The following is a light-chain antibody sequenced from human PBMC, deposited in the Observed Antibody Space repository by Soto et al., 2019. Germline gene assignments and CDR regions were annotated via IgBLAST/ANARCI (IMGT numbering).Light chain of an antibody. V-gene: IGKV3-15*01. J-gene: IGKJ2*01. CDR2: GVT. Sequence: EIVITQSPDTLSVSPGDTATLSCRSSQNIHINLSWYQQKPGQAPTLLIYGVTARAPGLPARFSGSGSGTDFTLTIRSVQSGDFGVFYCQQYEDWPRTVGLGTKVEIQ. CDR1: QNIHIN. CDR3: QQYEDWPRT.